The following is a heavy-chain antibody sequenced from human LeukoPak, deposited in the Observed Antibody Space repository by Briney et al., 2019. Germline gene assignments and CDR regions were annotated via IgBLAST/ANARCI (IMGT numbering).Heavy chain of an antibody. CDR3: ARDPLTTWYGGFDY. J-gene: IGHJ4*02. D-gene: IGHD4-23*01. V-gene: IGHV3-74*01. CDR1: GFTYSSYW. CDR2: INSDGSST. Sequence: GGSLRLSCAASGFTYSSYWMHWVRQAPGKGLVWVSRINSDGSSTSYADSVKGRFTISRDNAKNTLYLQMNSLRAEDTAVYYCARDPLTTWYGGFDYWGQGTLVSVSS.